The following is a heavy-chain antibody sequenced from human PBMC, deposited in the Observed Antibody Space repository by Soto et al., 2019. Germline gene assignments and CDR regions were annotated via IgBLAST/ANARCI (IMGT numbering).Heavy chain of an antibody. CDR3: ARDPSTGSADY. Sequence: GGSLRLSCAASGFTFSSYAMNWVRQAPGKGLEWVSTISASGGSTYYSDSVKGRFTISRDNSKNTLSLQMNSLRAGDTAIYYCARDPSTGSADYWGQGTLVTVSS. J-gene: IGHJ4*02. D-gene: IGHD3-9*01. CDR2: ISASGGST. V-gene: IGHV3-23*01. CDR1: GFTFSSYA.